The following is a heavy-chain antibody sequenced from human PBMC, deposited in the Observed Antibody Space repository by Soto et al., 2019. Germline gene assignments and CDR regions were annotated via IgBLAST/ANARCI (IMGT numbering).Heavy chain of an antibody. Sequence: SVKVSCKASGGTFSSYAISWVRQAPGQGLEWMGGIIPIFGTANYAQKFQGRVTITADESTSTAYMELSSLRSEDTAVYYCARFTPGGCSGGSCYSSYYYYYYGMDVWGQGTTVTVSS. D-gene: IGHD2-15*01. V-gene: IGHV1-69*13. CDR3: ARFTPGGCSGGSCYSSYYYYYYGMDV. CDR1: GGTFSSYA. CDR2: IIPIFGTA. J-gene: IGHJ6*02.